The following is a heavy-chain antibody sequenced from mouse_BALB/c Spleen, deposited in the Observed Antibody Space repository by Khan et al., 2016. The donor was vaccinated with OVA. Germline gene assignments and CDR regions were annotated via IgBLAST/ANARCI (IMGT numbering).Heavy chain of an antibody. V-gene: IGHV2-4-1*01. CDR2: IWSGGST. J-gene: IGHJ3*01. CDR1: GFSLTSYG. D-gene: IGHD3-1*01. CDR3: ARNFGRGFAY. Sequence: QVQLKESGPGLVQPSQSLSITCTVSGFSLTSYGVHWVRQSPGKGLEWLGVIWSGGSTDYNAAFISRLSISKDNSKSQVFFKMNSLQADDTARYYCARNFGRGFAYWGQGTLVTVSA.